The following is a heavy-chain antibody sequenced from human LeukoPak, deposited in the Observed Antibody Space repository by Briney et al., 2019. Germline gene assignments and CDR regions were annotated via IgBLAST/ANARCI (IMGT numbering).Heavy chain of an antibody. CDR2: IYYSGST. V-gene: IGHV4-59*08. Sequence: PSETLSLTCTVSGGSISSYYWSWIRPPPGKGLEWIGYIYYSGSTNYNPSLKSRVTISVDTSKNQFSLKLSSVTAADTAVYYCARQVAVAGYYYYYGMDVWGQGTTVTVSS. J-gene: IGHJ6*02. CDR3: ARQVAVAGYYYYYGMDV. D-gene: IGHD6-19*01. CDR1: GGSISSYY.